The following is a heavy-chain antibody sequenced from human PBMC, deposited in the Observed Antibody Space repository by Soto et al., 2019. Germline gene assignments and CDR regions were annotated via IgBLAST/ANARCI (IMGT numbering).Heavy chain of an antibody. D-gene: IGHD4-17*01. V-gene: IGHV3-23*01. J-gene: IGHJ5*02. CDR2: ISGSGGST. Sequence: EVQLLESGGGLVQPGGSLRLSCAASGFTFSSYAMSWVRQAPGKGLEWVSGISGSGGSTYYADSVKGRFTISRDNSKITLYLQITSLRAHDTSVYYCAKERMRATVTLFIGTPRCQGTLVTVSS. CDR1: GFTFSSYA. CDR3: AKERMRATVTLFIGTP.